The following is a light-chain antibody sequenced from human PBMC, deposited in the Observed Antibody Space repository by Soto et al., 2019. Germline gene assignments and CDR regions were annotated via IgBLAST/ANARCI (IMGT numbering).Light chain of an antibody. J-gene: IGLJ2*01. V-gene: IGLV1-44*01. Sequence: QSVLTQPPSVSATPGQGVTISCSGGDSNIGSTAVNWYQQVPGTAPKLLIYSSNQCPSGVPDRLSGSKSGTSASLAISGLQSDDEAAYYCAAWDDDLHVWLFGGGTKLTVL. CDR1: DSNIGSTA. CDR3: AAWDDDLHVWL. CDR2: SSN.